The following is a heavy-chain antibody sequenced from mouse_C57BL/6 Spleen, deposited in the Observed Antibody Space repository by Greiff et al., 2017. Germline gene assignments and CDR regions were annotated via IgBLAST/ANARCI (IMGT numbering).Heavy chain of an antibody. V-gene: IGHV1-52*01. J-gene: IGHJ2*01. CDR1: GYTFTSYW. CDR2: IDPSDSET. CDR3: AGGGDDLDD. Sequence: QVQLQQSGAELVRPGSSVKLSCKASGYTFTSYWMHWVKQRPIQGLEWIGNIDPSDSETHYNQKFKDKATLTVDKSSSTAYMQLSSLTSEDSAVYYCAGGGDDLDDWGKGTTLTVSS. D-gene: IGHD2-12*01.